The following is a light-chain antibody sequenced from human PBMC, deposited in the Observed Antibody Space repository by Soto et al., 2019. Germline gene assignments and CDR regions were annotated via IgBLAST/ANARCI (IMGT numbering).Light chain of an antibody. CDR2: SYN. Sequence: QSVLTQPPSTSGTPGQRVTISCSGSSSNIGSESVNWYQQLPGTAPKLLIYSYNQRPSGVPDRFSGSKSGTSASLAINGLQSEDEADYICAAWDDSLNGYVFGLGTKVTVL. J-gene: IGLJ1*01. CDR3: AAWDDSLNGYV. CDR1: SSNIGSES. V-gene: IGLV1-44*01.